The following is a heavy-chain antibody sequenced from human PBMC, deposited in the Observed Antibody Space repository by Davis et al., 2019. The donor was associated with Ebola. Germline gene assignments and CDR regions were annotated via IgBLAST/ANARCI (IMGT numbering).Heavy chain of an antibody. Sequence: PGGSLRLSCAASGFSFSTHYMYWVRQAPGKGLECISFINSGSTATDYADSVKGRFTISRDNGKNSLYLHMHSLRDEDTAVYYCATHYSNLLDYYYGMNVWGKGTTVTVS. CDR2: INSGSTAT. CDR3: ATHYSNLLDYYYGMNV. V-gene: IGHV3-48*02. CDR1: GFSFSTHY. D-gene: IGHD4-11*01. J-gene: IGHJ6*04.